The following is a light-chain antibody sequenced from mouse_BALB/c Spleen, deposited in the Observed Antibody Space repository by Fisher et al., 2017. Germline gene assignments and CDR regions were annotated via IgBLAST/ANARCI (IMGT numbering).Light chain of an antibody. CDR1: SSVNY. V-gene: IGKV4-63*01. CDR3: FQGSGYPLT. J-gene: IGKJ4*01. Sequence: DIVMTQSPAIMSASPGEKVTMSCRASSSVNYMYWYQQKSDASPKLWIYYTSNLAPGVPGRFSGSGSGNSYFLTISSMEAEDVATYYCFQGSGYPLTFGSGTKLEIK. CDR2: YTS.